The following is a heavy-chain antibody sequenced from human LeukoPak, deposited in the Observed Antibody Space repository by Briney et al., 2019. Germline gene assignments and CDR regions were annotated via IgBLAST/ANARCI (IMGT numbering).Heavy chain of an antibody. CDR1: GFTFSSYA. V-gene: IGHV3-49*04. J-gene: IGHJ3*02. CDR2: IRSKTYGGTT. Sequence: GGSLRLSCAASGFTFSSYAMHWVRQAPGKGLEWVGFIRSKTYGGTTEYAASVKGRFTISRDDSKSIAYLQMNSLKTEDTAVYYCTRESPWFGDAFDIWGQGTMVTVSS. D-gene: IGHD3-10*01. CDR3: TRESPWFGDAFDI.